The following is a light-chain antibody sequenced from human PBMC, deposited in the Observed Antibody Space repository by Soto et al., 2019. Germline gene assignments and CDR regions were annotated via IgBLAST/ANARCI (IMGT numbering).Light chain of an antibody. CDR2: EVT. CDR1: STDIGGYNY. J-gene: IGLJ2*01. Sequence: QSALTQPASVSGSPGRSITISCTGTSTDIGGYNYVSWYQQHPGKAPKLIIYEVTYRPSGVSNRFSGSKSGNTASLTISGLQAEDEADYHCSSYTSSNTVIFGGGTQLTVL. V-gene: IGLV2-14*01. CDR3: SSYTSSNTVI.